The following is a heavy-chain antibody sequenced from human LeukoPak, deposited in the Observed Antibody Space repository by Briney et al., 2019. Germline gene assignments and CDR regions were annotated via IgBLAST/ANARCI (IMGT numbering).Heavy chain of an antibody. CDR1: GYTFTGYY. D-gene: IGHD6-13*01. CDR2: INPYSGDT. V-gene: IGHV1-2*02. Sequence: ASVKVSCKASGYTFTGYYMHWVRQAPGQGLEWMAWINPYSGDTNYAQKFQGRVTMTRDTSISTAYMELSRLRSDDTAVYYCARGVEKLAPDYWGQGTLVTVSS. CDR3: ARGVEKLAPDY. J-gene: IGHJ4*02.